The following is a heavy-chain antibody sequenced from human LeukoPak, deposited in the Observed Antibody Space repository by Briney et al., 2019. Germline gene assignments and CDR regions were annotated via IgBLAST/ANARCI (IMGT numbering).Heavy chain of an antibody. J-gene: IGHJ5*02. Sequence: GGSLRLSCVASGFSFSSYEMNWVRQAPGKGLEWVSAISGSGGSTYYADSVKGRFTISRDNSKNTLYLQMNSLRAEDTAVYYCAKDHPKTSIVVVPAAMSWFDPWGQGTLVTVSS. D-gene: IGHD2-2*01. CDR2: ISGSGGST. CDR3: AKDHPKTSIVVVPAAMSWFDP. V-gene: IGHV3-23*01. CDR1: GFSFSSYE.